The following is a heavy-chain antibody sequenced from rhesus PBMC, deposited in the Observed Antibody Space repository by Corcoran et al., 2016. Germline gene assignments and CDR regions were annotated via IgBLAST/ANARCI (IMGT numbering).Heavy chain of an antibody. D-gene: IGHD5-42*01. CDR2: IYGSGGSN. J-gene: IGHJ2*01. CDR3: ARVGSSWSEWDTVGTEWYFDL. Sequence: QVQLQESGPGLVKPSETLSLTCAVSGYSISSGYYWGWIRQPPGKGLEWIGSIYGSGGSNYLNPSRKSQVTLSVDTSKYQFSLKLSSVTAADTAVYYCARVGSSWSEWDTVGTEWYFDLWGPGTPITISS. V-gene: IGHV4S14*01. CDR1: GYSISSGYY.